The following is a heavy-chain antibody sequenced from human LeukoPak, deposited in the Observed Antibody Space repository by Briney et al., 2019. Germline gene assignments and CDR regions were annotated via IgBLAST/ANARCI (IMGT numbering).Heavy chain of an antibody. D-gene: IGHD3-22*01. V-gene: IGHV4-39*07. Sequence: PSETLSLTCTVSGGSISSSSYYWGWIRQPPGKGLEWIGSIYYSGSTYYNPSLKSRVTISVDTSKNQFSLKLSSVTAADTAVYYCARAFDSLGYYADHWGQGTLVTVSS. CDR3: ARAFDSLGYYADH. CDR2: IYYSGST. J-gene: IGHJ4*02. CDR1: GGSISSSSYY.